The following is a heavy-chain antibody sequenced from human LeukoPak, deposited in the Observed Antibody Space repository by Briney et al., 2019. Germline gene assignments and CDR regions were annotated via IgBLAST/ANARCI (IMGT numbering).Heavy chain of an antibody. Sequence: GGSLRLSCAASGFTFSSFEMNWIRQAPGKGLEWVSYISGSGGTIFYVDSVKGRFTISRDNAKNTLYLQMNSLRAEDTAVYYCARAGDPPRDSYGPTPVYYYYYMDVWGKGTTVTVSS. D-gene: IGHD5-18*01. CDR3: ARAGDPPRDSYGPTPVYYYYYMDV. V-gene: IGHV3-48*03. CDR1: GFTFSSFE. J-gene: IGHJ6*03. CDR2: ISGSGGTI.